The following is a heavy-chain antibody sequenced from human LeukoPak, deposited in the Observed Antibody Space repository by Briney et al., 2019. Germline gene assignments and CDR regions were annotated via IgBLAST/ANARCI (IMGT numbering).Heavy chain of an antibody. J-gene: IGHJ4*02. CDR2: INHSGST. V-gene: IGHV4-34*01. Sequence: SETLSLTCAVYGGSFSGYYWSWIRQPPGKGLEWIEEINHSGSTNYNPSLKSRVTISVDTSKNQFSLKLSSVTAADTAVYYCARGPSMYYDILTGFVTHFDYWGQGTLVTVSS. CDR3: ARGPSMYYDILTGFVTHFDY. CDR1: GGSFSGYY. D-gene: IGHD3-9*01.